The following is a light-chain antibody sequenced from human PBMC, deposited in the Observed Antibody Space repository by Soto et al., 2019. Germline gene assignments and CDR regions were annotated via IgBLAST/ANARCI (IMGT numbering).Light chain of an antibody. J-gene: IGLJ2*01. Sequence: QSVLTQPPSVSGAPGQRVTISCTGSSSNIGAGYDVHWYQQLPGTAPKLLIYDNNNRPSGVPDRFSGSKSGTSASLAITGLQAEDEGDYYCQSYDSSLRGVFGGGTQLTVL. CDR3: QSYDSSLRGV. V-gene: IGLV1-40*01. CDR1: SSNIGAGYD. CDR2: DNN.